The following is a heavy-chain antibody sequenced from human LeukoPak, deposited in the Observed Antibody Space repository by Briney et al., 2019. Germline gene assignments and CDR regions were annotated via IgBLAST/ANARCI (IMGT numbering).Heavy chain of an antibody. CDR1: GFTFNTYN. V-gene: IGHV3-21*01. D-gene: IGHD3-3*01. CDR2: ISSNSEFI. Sequence: GGSLRLSCAASGFTFNTYNMNWVRQAPGKGLEWVSSISSNSEFIFYADSVKGRFPISTANAKNSLYLQMHSLRAEDTAVYYCARESGGSGYFFDSWGQGALVTVPS. J-gene: IGHJ4*02. CDR3: ARESGGSGYFFDS.